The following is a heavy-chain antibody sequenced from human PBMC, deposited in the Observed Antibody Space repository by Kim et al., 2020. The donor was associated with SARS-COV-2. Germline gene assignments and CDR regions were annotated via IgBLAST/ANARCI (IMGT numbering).Heavy chain of an antibody. D-gene: IGHD6-19*01. CDR3: ARGRWYSSGLDY. CDR1: GFTFSSYS. Sequence: GGSLRLSCAASGFTFSSYSMNWVRQAPGKGLEWVSSISSSSSYIYYAESVKGRFTISNDNANNSLYLQMNSLRAEDTAVYYCARGRWYSSGLDYWGQGTLVTVSS. CDR2: ISSSSSYI. J-gene: IGHJ4*02. V-gene: IGHV3-21*01.